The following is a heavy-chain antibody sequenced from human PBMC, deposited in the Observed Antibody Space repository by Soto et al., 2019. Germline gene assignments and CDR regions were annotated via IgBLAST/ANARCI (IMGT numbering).Heavy chain of an antibody. CDR3: ATLQLPYYCDSSGYYYARPQYFDY. D-gene: IGHD3-22*01. CDR1: GGSFSGYY. CDR2: INHSGST. Sequence: SETLSLTCAVYGGSFSGYYWSWIRQPPGKGLEWIGEINHSGSTNYNPSLKSRVTISVDTSKNQFSLKLSSVTAADTAVYYCATLQLPYYCDSSGYYYARPQYFDYWGQGTLVTVSS. V-gene: IGHV4-34*01. J-gene: IGHJ4*02.